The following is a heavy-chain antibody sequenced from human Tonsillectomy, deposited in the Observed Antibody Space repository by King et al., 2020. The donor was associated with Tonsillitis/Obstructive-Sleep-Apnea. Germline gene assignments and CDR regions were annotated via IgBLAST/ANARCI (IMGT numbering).Heavy chain of an antibody. CDR3: AKLVVSATSY. J-gene: IGHJ4*02. Sequence: VQLVESGGGLVQPGGSLRLSCAASGFTFSTYAMTWVRQAPGKGLEWVSAISYDGGGTYYADSVKGRFTNSRDNSKCTLYRQMNSLRAEDTARYYCAKLVVSATSYWGQGTLVTVSS. V-gene: IGHV3-23*04. D-gene: IGHD2-15*01. CDR2: ISYDGGGT. CDR1: GFTFSTYA.